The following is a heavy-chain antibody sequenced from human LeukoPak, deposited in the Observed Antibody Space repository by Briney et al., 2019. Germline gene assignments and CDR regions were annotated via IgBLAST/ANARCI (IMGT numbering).Heavy chain of an antibody. Sequence: PGRSLRLSCAASGFTVSSNYMSWVRQAPGKGLEWVSVIYSGGSTYYADSMKGRFTISRDNSKNTLYLHINSLRAEDTAVYYCVKDNPLDYWGQGTLVIVSS. CDR2: IYSGGST. CDR1: GFTVSSNY. J-gene: IGHJ4*02. V-gene: IGHV3-53*01. CDR3: VKDNPLDY. D-gene: IGHD1-14*01.